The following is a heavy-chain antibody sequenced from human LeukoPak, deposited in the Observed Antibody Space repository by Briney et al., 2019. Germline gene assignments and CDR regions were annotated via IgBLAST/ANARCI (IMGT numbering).Heavy chain of an antibody. D-gene: IGHD2-21*01. V-gene: IGHV1-69*04. J-gene: IGHJ3*02. Sequence: GSSVKVSCKASGGTFSSYTISWVRQAPGQGLEWMGRIIPILGIANYAQKFQGRVTITADKSTSAAYMELSRLRSDDTAVYYCARESYYRDAFDIWGQGTMVTVSS. CDR3: ARESYYRDAFDI. CDR1: GGTFSSYT. CDR2: IIPILGIA.